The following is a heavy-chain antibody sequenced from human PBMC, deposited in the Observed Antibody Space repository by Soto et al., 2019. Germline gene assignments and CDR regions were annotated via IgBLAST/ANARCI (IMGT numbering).Heavy chain of an antibody. CDR1: GCSISSSSYY. CDR3: ARPRHSSWWGWVDP. D-gene: IGHD2-8*02. Sequence: QLQLQESGPGLVKPSETLSLTCTVSGCSISSSSYYWGWLRQPPGKGLEWMGSIYYSGSTYYNPSLRSRVTMSVDTSKSQLSLKLRPVTAADTAVYYCARPRHSSWWGWVDPWGQETMVTVSS. J-gene: IGHJ5*02. CDR2: IYYSGST. V-gene: IGHV4-39*01.